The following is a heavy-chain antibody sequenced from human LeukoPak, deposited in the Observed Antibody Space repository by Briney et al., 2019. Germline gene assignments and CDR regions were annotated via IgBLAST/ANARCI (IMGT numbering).Heavy chain of an antibody. J-gene: IGHJ4*02. CDR1: GFTFSSYG. Sequence: GGTLRLSCAASGFTFSSYGMHWVRQAPGKGLEWVAVISYDGSNKYYADSVKGRFTISRDNSKNTLYLQMNSLRAEDTAVYYCAKAPVTSCRGAFCYPFDYWGQGTLVTVSS. D-gene: IGHD2-15*01. CDR2: ISYDGSNK. V-gene: IGHV3-30*18. CDR3: AKAPVTSCRGAFCYPFDY.